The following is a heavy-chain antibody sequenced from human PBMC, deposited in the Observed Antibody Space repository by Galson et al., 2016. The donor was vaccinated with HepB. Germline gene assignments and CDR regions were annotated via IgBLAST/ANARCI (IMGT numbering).Heavy chain of an antibody. CDR1: GFSFSDYY. D-gene: IGHD1-26*01. CDR2: ISSSGSYNT. CDR3: AKGALQGGYYGFDV. J-gene: IGHJ6*02. V-gene: IGHV3-11*05. Sequence: SLRLSCAASGFSFSDYYMTWIRQAPGKGLEWVSYISSSGSYNTNYADSVKGRFTISRDKSQNTLFLQINSLRAEDTAVYFWAKGALQGGYYGFDVWGQGTTVTVSS.